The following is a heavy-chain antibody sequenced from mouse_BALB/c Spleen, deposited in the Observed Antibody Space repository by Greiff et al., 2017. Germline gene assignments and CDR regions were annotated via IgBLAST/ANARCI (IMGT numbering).Heavy chain of an antibody. CDR3: AKKDGNYEDYAMDY. CDR2: IYPGGGYT. D-gene: IGHD2-1*01. CDR1: GYTFTNYW. Sequence: VQLQQSGAELVRPGTSVKISCKASGYTFTNYWLGWVKQRPGHGLEWIGDIYPGGGYTNYNEKFKGKATLTADTSSSTAYMQLSSLTSEDSAVYFCAKKDGNYEDYAMDYWGQGTSVTVSS. V-gene: IGHV1-63*02. J-gene: IGHJ4*01.